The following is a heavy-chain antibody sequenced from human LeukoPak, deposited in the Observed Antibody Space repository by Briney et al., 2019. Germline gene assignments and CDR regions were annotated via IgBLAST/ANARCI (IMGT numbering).Heavy chain of an antibody. D-gene: IGHD5-18*01. CDR2: INPNSGGT. V-gene: IGHV1-2*02. CDR1: GYTFTGYY. CDR3: ARASRGSAMVENDY. J-gene: IGHJ4*02. Sequence: ASVKVSCKASGYTFTGYYMHWVRQAPGQGLEWMGWINPNSGGTNYAQKFQGRVTMTRDTSISTAYMELSRLRSDDTAVYYCARASRGSAMVENDYRGQGTLVTVSS.